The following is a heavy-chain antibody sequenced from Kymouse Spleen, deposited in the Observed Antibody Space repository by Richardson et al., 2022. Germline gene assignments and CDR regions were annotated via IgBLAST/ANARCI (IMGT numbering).Heavy chain of an antibody. J-gene: IGHJ6*02. CDR3: ARDQGGTTHYYYGMDV. CDR1: GGSFSGYY. V-gene: IGHV4-34*01. Sequence: QVQLQQWGAGLLKPSETLSLTCAVYGGSFSGYYWSWIRQPPGKGLEWIGEINHSGSTNYNPSLKSRVTISVDTSKNQFSLKLSSVTAADTAVYYCARDQGGTTHYYYGMDVWGQGTTVTVSS. D-gene: IGHD1-7*01. CDR2: INHSGST.